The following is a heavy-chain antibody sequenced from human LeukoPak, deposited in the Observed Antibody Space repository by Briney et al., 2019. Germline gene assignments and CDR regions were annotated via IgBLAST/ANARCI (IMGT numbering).Heavy chain of an antibody. CDR1: GGTFRHYA. D-gene: IGHD6-25*01. CDR2: IIPIFDSP. V-gene: IGHV1-69*05. CDR3: ARQVAAAGFDD. J-gene: IGHJ4*02. Sequence: SVKVSGKASGGTFRHYAISWVRLAPGQGLEWMGGIIPIFDSPTCGQKFQDRVTMTTDESTSTAYLELSSLTSDDTAVYYCARQVAAAGFDDWGQGTLVTVSS.